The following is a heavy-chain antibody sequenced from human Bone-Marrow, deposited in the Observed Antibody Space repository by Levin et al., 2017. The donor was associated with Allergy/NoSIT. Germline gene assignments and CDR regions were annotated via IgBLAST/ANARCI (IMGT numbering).Heavy chain of an antibody. Sequence: ASVNVSCAASGFTFSSYDMHWVRQATGRGLEWVSAIGTAADSYYSGSVKGRFTVSRDNAKNSFYLQMNSLRAGDTAVYYCARVALPRYCTSTSCSDSGYYFDYWGQGTLVTVSS. CDR1: GFTFSSYD. J-gene: IGHJ4*02. CDR3: ARVALPRYCTSTSCSDSGYYFDY. V-gene: IGHV3-13*04. D-gene: IGHD2-2*01. CDR2: IGTAADS.